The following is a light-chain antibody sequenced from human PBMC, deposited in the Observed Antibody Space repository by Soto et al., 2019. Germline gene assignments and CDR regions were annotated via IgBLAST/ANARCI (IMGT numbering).Light chain of an antibody. CDR1: QSISSW. V-gene: IGKV1-5*03. Sequence: DIQLTQSPSTLSASVGDKVTITCRASQSISSWLAWYQQKPGKAPKLLIYKASSLESGVPSRFSGSGSGTEFTLTISSLKPDDFATYYCQHYNSYRTFGQGTKVDIK. J-gene: IGKJ1*01. CDR2: KAS. CDR3: QHYNSYRT.